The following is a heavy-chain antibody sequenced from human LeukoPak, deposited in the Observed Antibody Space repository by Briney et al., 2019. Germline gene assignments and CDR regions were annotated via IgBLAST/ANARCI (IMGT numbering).Heavy chain of an antibody. CDR1: GFTFSSYE. V-gene: IGHV3-48*03. CDR3: ARTKDCSSTSCYGAEFDY. Sequence: PGGSLRLSCAASGFTFSSYEMNWVRQAPGKGLEWVSYISSSGSTMYYADSVKGRFTISRDNAKNSLYLQMNSLRAEDTAVYYCARTKDCSSTSCYGAEFDYWGQGTLVTVSS. J-gene: IGHJ4*02. CDR2: ISSSGSTM. D-gene: IGHD2-2*01.